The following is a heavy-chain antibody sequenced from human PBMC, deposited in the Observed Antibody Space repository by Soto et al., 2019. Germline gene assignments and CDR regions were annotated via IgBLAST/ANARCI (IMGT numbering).Heavy chain of an antibody. J-gene: IGHJ6*02. CDR3: ARGRXXYYGMDV. V-gene: IGHV3-74*01. Sequence: PGGSLRLSXAASGFTFSSYWMHWVRQAPGKGLVWVSRINSDGSSTSYADSVKGRFTISRDNAKNTLYLQMNSLRAEDTAVYYCARGRXXYYGMDVWGQGTTVTVSS. CDR2: INSDGSST. CDR1: GFTFSSYW.